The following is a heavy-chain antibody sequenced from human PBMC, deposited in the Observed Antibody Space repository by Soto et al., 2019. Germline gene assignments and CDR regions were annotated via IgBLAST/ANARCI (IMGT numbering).Heavy chain of an antibody. CDR2: IGGSGITT. V-gene: IGHV3-23*01. CDR3: ARVQMLYGISKIAGWFDS. D-gene: IGHD2-2*02. CDR1: GLTFSNYG. J-gene: IGHJ5*01. Sequence: VGSLRLSCTASGLTFSNYGMTWVRQAPGKGLEWVPTIGGSGITTYYADSVKGRFTISRDNSGNTLNLQMNSLRADDTAVYHCARVQMLYGISKIAGWFDSWGQGTLVTVSS.